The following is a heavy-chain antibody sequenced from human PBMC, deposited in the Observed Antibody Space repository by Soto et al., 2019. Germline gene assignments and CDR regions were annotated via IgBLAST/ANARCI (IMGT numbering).Heavy chain of an antibody. CDR1: GGTFSSYT. D-gene: IGHD6-13*01. Sequence: SVKVSCKASGGTFSSYTISWVRQAPGQGLEWMGRIIPILGIANYAQKFQGRVTITADKSTSTAYMELSSLRSEDTAVYYCTAPIAAADAFDIWGQGTMVTVSS. CDR2: IIPILGIA. CDR3: TAPIAAADAFDI. J-gene: IGHJ3*02. V-gene: IGHV1-69*02.